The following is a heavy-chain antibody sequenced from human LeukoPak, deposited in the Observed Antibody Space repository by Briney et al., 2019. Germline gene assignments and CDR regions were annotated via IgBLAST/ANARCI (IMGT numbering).Heavy chain of an antibody. CDR2: ISSSSSYI. Sequence: GGSLRLSCAASGFTFSSYSMNWVRQAPGRGLEWVSSISSSSSYIYYADSVKGRFTISRDNAKNSPYLQMNSLRAEDTAVYYCARDNAYDYYYYGMDVWGKGTTVTVSS. D-gene: IGHD5-12*01. CDR3: ARDNAYDYYYYGMDV. CDR1: GFTFSSYS. V-gene: IGHV3-21*01. J-gene: IGHJ6*04.